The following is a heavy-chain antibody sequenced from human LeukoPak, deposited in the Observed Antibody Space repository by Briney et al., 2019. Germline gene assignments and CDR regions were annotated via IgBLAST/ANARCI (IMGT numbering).Heavy chain of an antibody. CDR2: VTGSGDGT. V-gene: IGHV3-23*01. CDR3: AKCAIEVVSEGFDY. Sequence: GGSLRLSCSASGFTFRDYGMYWVRQAPGQGLEWVSAVTGSGDGTYYADSVKGRFTISRDNSKNTLFLQLSSLRAEDTAVYYCAKCAIEVVSEGFDYWGQGTLVTVSS. J-gene: IGHJ4*02. CDR1: GFTFRDYG. D-gene: IGHD2-21*01.